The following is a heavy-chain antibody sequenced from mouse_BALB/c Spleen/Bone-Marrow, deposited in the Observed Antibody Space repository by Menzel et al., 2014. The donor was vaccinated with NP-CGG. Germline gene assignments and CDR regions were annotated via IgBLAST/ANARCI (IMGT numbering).Heavy chain of an antibody. CDR2: IYPGDGDT. D-gene: IGHD1-2*01. Sequence: VQLQQSGAELVRPGSSVKISCKASGYTFSSYWMNWVKQRPGQGLEWIGQIYPGDGDTNYNGKFKGKATLTADKSSSAAYMQLSSLTSEDSAVYFCARDGIDYWGQGTTLTVSS. J-gene: IGHJ2*01. CDR1: GYTFSSYW. CDR3: ARDGIDY. V-gene: IGHV1-80*01.